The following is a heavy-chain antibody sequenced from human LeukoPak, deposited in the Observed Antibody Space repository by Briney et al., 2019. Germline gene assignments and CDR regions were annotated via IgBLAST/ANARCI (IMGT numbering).Heavy chain of an antibody. V-gene: IGHV1-2*02. D-gene: IGHD3-22*01. Sequence: ASVKVPCKASGYTFTGYYMHWVRQAPGQGLEWMGWINPNSGGTNYAQKFQGRVTMTRDTSISTAYMELSRLRSDDTAVYYCAREYYYDSSHHGMDVWGQGTTVTVSS. CDR1: GYTFTGYY. CDR3: AREYYYDSSHHGMDV. J-gene: IGHJ6*02. CDR2: INPNSGGT.